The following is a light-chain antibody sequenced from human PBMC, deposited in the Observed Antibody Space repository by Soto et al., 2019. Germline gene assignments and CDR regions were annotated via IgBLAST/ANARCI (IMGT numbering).Light chain of an antibody. Sequence: DIQLTQSPSFLSASVGDRVTITCRASQGISSYLAWYQQRPGKAPKLLIYDASTLQSGVPSRFSGSGSGTEFTLTISRLQPEDFATYYCQQINSLPVTFGGGTKVEIK. CDR2: DAS. J-gene: IGKJ4*01. CDR3: QQINSLPVT. V-gene: IGKV1-9*01. CDR1: QGISSY.